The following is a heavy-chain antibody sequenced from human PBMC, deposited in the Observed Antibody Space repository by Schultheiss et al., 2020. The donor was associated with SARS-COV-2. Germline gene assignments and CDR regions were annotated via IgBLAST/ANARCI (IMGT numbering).Heavy chain of an antibody. CDR2: ISSSSSYI. CDR1: GFTFSSYS. J-gene: IGHJ4*02. D-gene: IGHD4-17*01. Sequence: SCAASGFTFSSYSMNWVRQAPGKGLEWVSSISSSSSYIYYADSVKGRFTISRDNAKNSLYLQMNSLRAEDTAVYYCAARTYYDYGDYVLDYWGQGTLVTVSS. CDR3: AARTYYDYGDYVLDY. V-gene: IGHV3-21*01.